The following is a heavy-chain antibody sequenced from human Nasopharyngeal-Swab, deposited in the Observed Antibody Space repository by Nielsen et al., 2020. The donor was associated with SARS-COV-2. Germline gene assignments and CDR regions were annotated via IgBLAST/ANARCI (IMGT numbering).Heavy chain of an antibody. CDR1: GGTLNGFH. CDR3: ARGEVLSSTSYNWFDP. D-gene: IGHD2-2*01. Sequence: SETLSLTCVVFGGTLNGFHWKWIRQPPGKGLEWIGEINDRGSGNYNPSLRSRVTISAGTSNIQFSLKLNSVTAADTAVYYCARGEVLSSTSYNWFDPWGQGTLVTVSS. CDR2: INDRGSG. J-gene: IGHJ5*02. V-gene: IGHV4-34*01.